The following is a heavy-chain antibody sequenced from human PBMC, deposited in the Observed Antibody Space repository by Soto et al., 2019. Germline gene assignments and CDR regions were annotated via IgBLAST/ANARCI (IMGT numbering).Heavy chain of an antibody. V-gene: IGHV4-30-2*01. Sequence: QLQLQESGSGLVKPSQTLSLTCAVSGGSISSGGYSWSWIRQPPGKGLEWIGYIYHSGSTCYNPSFKGLVTIAVDRSTNQFSLKLSSVTAADTAVYYCVRGYSSSWAEDWFDPWGQGTLVTVSS. CDR2: IYHSGST. J-gene: IGHJ5*02. D-gene: IGHD6-13*01. CDR3: VRGYSSSWAEDWFDP. CDR1: GGSISSGGYS.